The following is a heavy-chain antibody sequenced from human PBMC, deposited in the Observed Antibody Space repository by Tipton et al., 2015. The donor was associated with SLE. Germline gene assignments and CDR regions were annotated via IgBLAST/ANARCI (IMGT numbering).Heavy chain of an antibody. D-gene: IGHD6-19*01. V-gene: IGHV3-33*01. CDR3: ARGIAVAGTLDY. Sequence: RSLRLSCAASGFTFSSYGMHWVRQAPGKGLEWVAVIWYDGSNKYYADSVKGRFTISRDNSKNTLYLQMNSLRAEDTAVYYCARGIAVAGTLDYWGQGTLVTVSS. CDR1: GFTFSSYG. J-gene: IGHJ4*02. CDR2: IWYDGSNK.